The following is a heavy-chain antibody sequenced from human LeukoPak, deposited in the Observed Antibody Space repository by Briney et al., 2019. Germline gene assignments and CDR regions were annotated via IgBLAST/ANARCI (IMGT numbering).Heavy chain of an antibody. CDR1: GGSISSYY. Sequence: SETLSLTCTVSGGSISSYYWDWIRQPAGKGLEWIGRIYSSGDTNYNPSLKSRVTISVDTSKNQFSLNLTSVNAVDTAVYYCARVMAARREDLNWFDPWGQGTLVTVSS. CDR2: IYSSGDT. D-gene: IGHD6-6*01. CDR3: ARVMAARREDLNWFDP. J-gene: IGHJ5*02. V-gene: IGHV4-4*07.